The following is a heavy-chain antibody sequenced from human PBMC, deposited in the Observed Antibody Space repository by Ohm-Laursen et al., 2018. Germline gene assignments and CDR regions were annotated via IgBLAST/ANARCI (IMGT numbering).Heavy chain of an antibody. V-gene: IGHV3-30*18. CDR1: GFSFSSHG. Sequence: SLRLSCTASGFSFSSHGMHWVRQAPGKGLEWVAVISYDGSNKYYADSVKGRFTISRDNSKNTLYLQMNSLRAEDTAVYYCAKGDSSGYYLGFWGQGTLVTVSS. CDR2: ISYDGSNK. CDR3: AKGDSSGYYLGF. D-gene: IGHD3-22*01. J-gene: IGHJ4*02.